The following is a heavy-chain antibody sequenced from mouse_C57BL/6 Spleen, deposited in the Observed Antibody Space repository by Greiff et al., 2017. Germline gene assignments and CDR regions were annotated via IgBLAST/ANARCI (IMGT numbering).Heavy chain of an antibody. J-gene: IGHJ1*03. CDR1: GYSITSGYY. CDR3: ARDKDWDRWYFDV. V-gene: IGHV3-6*01. CDR2: ISYDGSN. Sequence: DVQLQESGPGLVKPSQSLSLTCSVTGYSITSGYYWNWIRQFPGNKLEWMGYISYDGSNNYNPSLKNRISITRDTSKNQFFLKLNSVTTEDTATYYCARDKDWDRWYFDVWGTGTTVTVSS. D-gene: IGHD4-1*01.